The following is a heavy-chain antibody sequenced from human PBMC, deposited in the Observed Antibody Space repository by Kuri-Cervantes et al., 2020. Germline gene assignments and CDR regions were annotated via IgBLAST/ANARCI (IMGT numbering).Heavy chain of an antibody. V-gene: IGHV3-9*01. D-gene: IGHD6-19*01. CDR1: GFTFSNHY. CDR2: ISWNSGSI. Sequence: GGSLRLSCAASGFTFSNHYTSWVRQAPGKGLEWVSGISWNSGSIGYADSVKGRFTISRDNAENSLYLQMNSLRAEDTALYYCAKDLYSSGWMFFDYWGQGTLVTVSS. J-gene: IGHJ4*02. CDR3: AKDLYSSGWMFFDY.